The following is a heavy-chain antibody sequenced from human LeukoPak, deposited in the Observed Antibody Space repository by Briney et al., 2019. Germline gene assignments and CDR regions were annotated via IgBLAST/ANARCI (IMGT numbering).Heavy chain of an antibody. V-gene: IGHV4-59*01. CDR3: ARAPGYDFWSGYYRRWFDP. D-gene: IGHD3-3*01. J-gene: IGHJ5*02. CDR2: IYYSGST. Sequence: SETLSLTCTVSGGSISSYYWSWIRQPPGKGLEWIGYIYYSGSTNYNPSLKSRVTISVDTSKNQFSLKLSSVTAADTAVYYCARAPGYDFWSGYYRRWFDPWGQGTLVTVSS. CDR1: GGSISSYY.